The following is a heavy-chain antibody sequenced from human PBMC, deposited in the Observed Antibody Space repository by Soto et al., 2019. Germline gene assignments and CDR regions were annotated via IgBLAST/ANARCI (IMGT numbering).Heavy chain of an antibody. D-gene: IGHD5-12*01. CDR1: GGSISSYY. CDR3: ARDGRDGYNRIFDY. Sequence: SETLSLTCTVSGGSISSYYWSWIRQPPGKGLEWIGYIYYSGSTNYNPSLKSRVTISVDTSKNQFSLKLSSVTAADTAVYYCARDGRDGYNRIFDYWGQGTLVTVSS. CDR2: IYYSGST. V-gene: IGHV4-59*01. J-gene: IGHJ4*02.